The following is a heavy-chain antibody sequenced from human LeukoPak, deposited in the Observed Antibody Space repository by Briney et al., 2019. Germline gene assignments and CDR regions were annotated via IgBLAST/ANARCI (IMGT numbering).Heavy chain of an antibody. J-gene: IGHJ4*02. V-gene: IGHV3-7*01. D-gene: IGHD4-23*01. CDR1: RFTFSSYW. CDR3: ARLDGGLFDY. Sequence: GGSLRLSCAASRFTFSSYWMSWVRQAPGKGLEWVANIKQDGSEKYYVDSVKGRFTISRDNAKNSLYLQMNSLRAEDTAVYYCARLDGGLFDYWGQGTLVTVSS. CDR2: IKQDGSEK.